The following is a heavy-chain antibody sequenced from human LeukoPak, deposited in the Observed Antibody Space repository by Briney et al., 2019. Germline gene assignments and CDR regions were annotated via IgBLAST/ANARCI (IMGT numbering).Heavy chain of an antibody. D-gene: IGHD2-21*02. Sequence: GGSLRLSCAASGFTFSSYAMHWVRQAPGKGLEWVAVISYDGSNKYYADSVKGRFTISRDNSKNTLYLQMNSLRAEDTAVYYCARDRKAYCGGDCYRLDYWGQGTLVTVSS. CDR3: ARDRKAYCGGDCYRLDY. V-gene: IGHV3-30-3*01. CDR1: GFTFSSYA. CDR2: ISYDGSNK. J-gene: IGHJ4*02.